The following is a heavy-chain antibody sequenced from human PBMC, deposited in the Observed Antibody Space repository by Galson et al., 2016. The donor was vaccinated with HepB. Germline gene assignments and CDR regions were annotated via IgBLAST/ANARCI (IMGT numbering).Heavy chain of an antibody. CDR2: IGGSGGGT. Sequence: SLRLSCAAAGFTFNNYAMHWVRQAPGKGLEWVSGIGGSGGGTYYADSVKGRFTISRDNSKNTLYLQLNSLRAEDTAIYYCTKDQLIVLVPAAGNWFDPWGQGTLVTVSS. CDR1: GFTFNNYA. J-gene: IGHJ5*02. CDR3: TKDQLIVLVPAAGNWFDP. D-gene: IGHD2-2*01. V-gene: IGHV3-23*01.